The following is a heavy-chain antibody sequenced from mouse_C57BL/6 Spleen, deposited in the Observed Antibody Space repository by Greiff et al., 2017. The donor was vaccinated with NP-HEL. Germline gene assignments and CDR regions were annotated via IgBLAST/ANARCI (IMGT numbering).Heavy chain of an antibody. D-gene: IGHD2-4*01. Sequence: VQLQESGPELVKPGASVKISCKASGYAFSSSWMNWVKQRPGKGLEWIGRIYPGDGDTNYNGKFKGKATLTADKSSSTAYMQLSSLTSEDSAVYFCARAGGYDSSWFAFWGQGTLVTVSA. J-gene: IGHJ3*01. CDR1: GYAFSSSW. CDR2: IYPGDGDT. V-gene: IGHV1-82*01. CDR3: ARAGGYDSSWFAF.